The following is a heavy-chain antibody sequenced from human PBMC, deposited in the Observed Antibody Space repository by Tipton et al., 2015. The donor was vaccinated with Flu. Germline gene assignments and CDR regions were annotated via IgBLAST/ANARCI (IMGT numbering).Heavy chain of an antibody. Sequence: VQLVQSGAEVKKPGSSVKVSCKASRVTFSNYAISWVRQAPGQGLEWMGGIIPLFHTTKYAQKFQGRVTITADESTSTAYMELSSLRSEDTAVYYCARDHGYTYATYNYYYYGMDVWGQGTSVTVSS. CDR1: RVTFSNYA. V-gene: IGHV1-69*01. CDR3: ARDHGYTYATYNYYYYGMDV. CDR2: IIPLFHTT. D-gene: IGHD5-18*01. J-gene: IGHJ6*02.